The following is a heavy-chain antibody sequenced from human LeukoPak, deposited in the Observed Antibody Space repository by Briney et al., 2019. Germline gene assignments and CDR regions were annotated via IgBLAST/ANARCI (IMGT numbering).Heavy chain of an antibody. V-gene: IGHV3-30-3*01. D-gene: IGHD6-19*01. J-gene: IGHJ6*02. CDR3: ARIAVAGIVNYYYGMDV. Sequence: PGGSLRPSCAASGFTFSSYAMHWVRQAPGKGLEWVAVISYDGSNKYHADSVKGRFTISRDNSKNTLYLQMNSLRAEDTAVYCCARIAVAGIVNYYYGMDVWGQGTTVTVSS. CDR2: ISYDGSNK. CDR1: GFTFSSYA.